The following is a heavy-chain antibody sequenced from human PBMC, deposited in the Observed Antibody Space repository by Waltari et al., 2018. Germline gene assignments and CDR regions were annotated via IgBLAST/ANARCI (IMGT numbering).Heavy chain of an antibody. Sequence: QVQLVQSGAAVKKPGASVKVSCKVSGYTLTELSMHWVRPAPGKGLEWMGGFDPEDGETIYAQKFQGRVTMTEDTSTDTAYMELSSLRSEDTAVYYCATSGILTGYHSYYYYYMDVWGKGTTVTVSS. CDR2: FDPEDGET. CDR1: GYTLTELS. J-gene: IGHJ6*03. D-gene: IGHD3-9*01. CDR3: ATSGILTGYHSYYYYYMDV. V-gene: IGHV1-24*01.